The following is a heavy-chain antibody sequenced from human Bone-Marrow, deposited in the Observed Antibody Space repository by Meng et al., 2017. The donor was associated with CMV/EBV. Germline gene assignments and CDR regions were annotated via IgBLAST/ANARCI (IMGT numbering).Heavy chain of an antibody. V-gene: IGHV4-59*01. CDR2: IYYSGST. Sequence: SETLSPTCTVPGGSISSYYWSWIRQPPGKGLEWIGYIYYSGSTNYNPSLKSRVTISVDTSKNQFSLKLSSVTAADTAVYYCARVALYYYGSGSPLPETNYYYGMDVWGQGTTVTVSS. J-gene: IGHJ6*02. CDR1: GGSISSYY. CDR3: ARVALYYYGSGSPLPETNYYYGMDV. D-gene: IGHD3-10*01.